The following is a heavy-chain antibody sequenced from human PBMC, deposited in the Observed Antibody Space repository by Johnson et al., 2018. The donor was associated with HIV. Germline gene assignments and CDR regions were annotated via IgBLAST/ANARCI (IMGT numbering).Heavy chain of an antibody. J-gene: IGHJ3*02. CDR3: ARDRDQKLAGGAFDI. CDR2: INWNGGST. Sequence: VQLVESGGVVLQPGGSLRLSCAASGFIFDDYGMSWVRQAPGKGLEWVSGINWNGGSTGYADSVQGRFTISRDNAKNSLYLQMSSLRAEDTALYFCARDRDQKLAGGAFDIWGQGTMLIVSS. CDR1: GFIFDDYG. D-gene: IGHD4-23*01. V-gene: IGHV3-20*04.